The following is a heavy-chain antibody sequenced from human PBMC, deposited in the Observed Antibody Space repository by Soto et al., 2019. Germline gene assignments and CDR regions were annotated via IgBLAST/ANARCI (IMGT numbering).Heavy chain of an antibody. J-gene: IGHJ4*02. CDR1: WGSVSSNTAT. CDR2: TYYRSNWNF. V-gene: IGHV6-1*01. CDR3: AGELDIHHGLGY. D-gene: IGHD6-19*01. Sequence: SRTLSLTCAISWGSVSSNTATWNWVRQSPSRGLEWLGRTYYRSNWNFDYALSVKSRITINPDTSKNQFSLQLNSLTPEDTAVYYCAGELDIHHGLGYWGPGTSVTVSS.